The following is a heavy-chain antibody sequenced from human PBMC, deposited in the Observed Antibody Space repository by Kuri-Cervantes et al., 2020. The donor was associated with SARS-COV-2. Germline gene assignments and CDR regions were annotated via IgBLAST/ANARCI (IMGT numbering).Heavy chain of an antibody. J-gene: IGHJ4*02. D-gene: IGHD3-10*01. CDR1: GFTFSSYA. V-gene: IGHV3-23*01. CDR2: ISGSGGST. CDR3: AKDRGEQWPIYYFDY. Sequence: GESLKISCAASGFTFSSYAMCWVRQAPGKGLEWVSAISGSGGSTYYADSVKGRYTISRDNSKNTLYLQMNSLRAEDTAVYYCAKDRGEQWPIYYFDYWGQGALVTVSS.